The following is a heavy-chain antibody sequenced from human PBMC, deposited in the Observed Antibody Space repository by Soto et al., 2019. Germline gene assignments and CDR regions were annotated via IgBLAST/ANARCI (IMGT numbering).Heavy chain of an antibody. V-gene: IGHV3-48*02. CDR2: ISSSSSTI. D-gene: IGHD2-2*01. J-gene: IGHJ6*02. Sequence: GGSLRLCCAASGFTFSSYSMNWVRQAPGKGLEWVSYISSSSSTIYYADSVKGRFTISRDNAKNSLYLQMNSLRDEDTAVYYCARDSKSYYYYYYGMDVWGQGTTVTVSS. CDR3: ARDSKSYYYYYYGMDV. CDR1: GFTFSSYS.